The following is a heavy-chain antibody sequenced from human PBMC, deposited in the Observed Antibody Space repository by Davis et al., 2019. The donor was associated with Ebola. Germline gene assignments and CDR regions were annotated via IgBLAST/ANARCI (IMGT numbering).Heavy chain of an antibody. D-gene: IGHD1-14*01. J-gene: IGHJ4*02. CDR3: VRDSRPASRNSFFDN. V-gene: IGHV3-9*01. Sequence: GGSLRLSCAASGFTFDDFAMHWVRQAPGKGLEWVSGISWNSGIIDYADSVKGRFTISRDNTKNSLYLQMKSLRGDDTAFYYCVRDSRPASRNSFFDNWGQGTLVTVSS. CDR1: GFTFDDFA. CDR2: ISWNSGII.